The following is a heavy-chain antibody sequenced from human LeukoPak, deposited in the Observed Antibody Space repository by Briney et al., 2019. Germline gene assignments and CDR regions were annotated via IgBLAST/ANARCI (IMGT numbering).Heavy chain of an antibody. J-gene: IGHJ4*02. V-gene: IGHV4-34*01. CDR3: ARGHPLGTNCSGGSCYSAQLDY. D-gene: IGHD2-15*01. CDR2: INHSGST. Sequence: SETLSLTCAVYGGSFSGYYWSWIRQPPGKGLEWIGEINHSGSTNYNPSLKSRVTISVDTSKNQFSLKLSSVTAADTAVYYCARGHPLGTNCSGGSCYSAQLDYWGQGTLVTVSS. CDR1: GGSFSGYY.